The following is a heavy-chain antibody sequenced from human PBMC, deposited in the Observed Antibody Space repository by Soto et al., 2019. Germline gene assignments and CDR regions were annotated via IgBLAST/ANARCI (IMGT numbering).Heavy chain of an antibody. Sequence: QVQLQESGPGLVKPSQTLSLTCTVSGGSISSGGYYWSWIRQHPGKGLEWIGYIYYSGSTYYNPSLKSRVTISVDTSKNQFSLKLSSVTAADTAVYYCARYESRNYYPPPYWFDPWGQGTLVTVSS. V-gene: IGHV4-31*03. CDR2: IYYSGST. D-gene: IGHD3-10*01. CDR3: ARYESRNYYPPPYWFDP. J-gene: IGHJ5*02. CDR1: GGSISSGGYY.